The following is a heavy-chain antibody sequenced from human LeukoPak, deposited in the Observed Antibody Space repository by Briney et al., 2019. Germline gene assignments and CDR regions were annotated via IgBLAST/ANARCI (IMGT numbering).Heavy chain of an antibody. CDR2: ISSSSSYI. D-gene: IGHD3-22*01. CDR3: ARGRYYDSSGYPGSDAFDI. CDR1: GFTFSSYS. Sequence: GGSLRLSCAASGFTFSSYSMNWVRQAPGKGLEWVSSISSSSSYIYYADSVKGRFTISRDNAKNPLYLQMNSLRAEDTAVYYCARGRYYDSSGYPGSDAFDIWGQGTMVTVSS. J-gene: IGHJ3*02. V-gene: IGHV3-21*01.